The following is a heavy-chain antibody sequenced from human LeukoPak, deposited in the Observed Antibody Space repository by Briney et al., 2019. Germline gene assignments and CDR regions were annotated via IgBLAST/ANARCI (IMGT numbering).Heavy chain of an antibody. V-gene: IGHV3-21*01. J-gene: IGHJ4*02. CDR3: ARAAGIVGRTFDY. D-gene: IGHD6-19*01. Sequence: PGGSLRLSCAASGFTFSSYSMNWVRQAPGKGLEWASSISSSSSYIYYADSVKGRFTISRDNAKNSLYLQMNSLRAEDTAVYYCARAAGIVGRTFDYWGQGTLVTVSS. CDR1: GFTFSSYS. CDR2: ISSSSSYI.